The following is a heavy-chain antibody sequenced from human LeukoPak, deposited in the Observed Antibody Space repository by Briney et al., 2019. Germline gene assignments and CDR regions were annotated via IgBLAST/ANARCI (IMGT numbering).Heavy chain of an antibody. CDR1: GGSFSGYY. D-gene: IGHD5-24*01. J-gene: IGHJ4*02. CDR2: INHSGST. Sequence: SETLSLTCAVYGGSFSGYYWSWIRQPPGKGLEWIGEINHSGSTNYNPSVKSRVTISVDTSKNQFSLKLSSVTAADTAVYYCARRVGRWLQLRYSLDYWGQGTLVTVSS. V-gene: IGHV4-34*01. CDR3: ARRVGRWLQLRYSLDY.